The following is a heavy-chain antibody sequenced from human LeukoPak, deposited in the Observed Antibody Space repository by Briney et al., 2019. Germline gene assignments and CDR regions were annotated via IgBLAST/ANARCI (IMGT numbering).Heavy chain of an antibody. CDR1: GASISSSNW. CDR3: ARAVAVAGTVYGLDV. V-gene: IGHV4-4*02. J-gene: IGHJ6*04. D-gene: IGHD6-19*01. CDR2: ISHSGST. Sequence: PSETLSLTCAVSGASISSSNWWTWVHQPPGKGLEWTGEISHSGSTNYNPSLKSRVTISVDKSKNQFSLRLSSVTAADTAVYYCARAVAVAGTVYGLDVWGKGTTVTVSS.